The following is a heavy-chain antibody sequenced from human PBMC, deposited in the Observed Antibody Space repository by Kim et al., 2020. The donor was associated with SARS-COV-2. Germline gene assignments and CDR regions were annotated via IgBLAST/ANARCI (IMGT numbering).Heavy chain of an antibody. CDR1: GYTFTGYY. Sequence: ASVKVSCKASGYTFTGYYMHWVRQAPGQGLEWMGWINPNSGGTHYAQKFQGWVTMTRDTSISTAYMELSRLRSDDTAVYYCARGGYIVVVPAAMGVRYYSGMDVGGQGTTVTGSS. J-gene: IGHJ6*02. V-gene: IGHV1-2*04. CDR3: ARGGYIVVVPAAMGVRYYSGMDV. D-gene: IGHD2-2*01. CDR2: INPNSGGT.